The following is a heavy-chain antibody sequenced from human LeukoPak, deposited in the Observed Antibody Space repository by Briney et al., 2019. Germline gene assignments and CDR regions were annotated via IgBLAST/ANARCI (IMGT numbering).Heavy chain of an antibody. J-gene: IGHJ4*02. D-gene: IGHD4-11*01. CDR1: GFTFSSYA. Sequence: GGSLRLSCAASGFTFSSYAMHWVRQAPGKGLEWVAVISYDGSNKYYADSVKGRFTISRDNSKNTLYLQMNSLRAEDTAVYYCARGGWSRYSTTYYFDYWGQGTLVTVSS. CDR3: ARGGWSRYSTTYYFDY. CDR2: ISYDGSNK. V-gene: IGHV3-30*04.